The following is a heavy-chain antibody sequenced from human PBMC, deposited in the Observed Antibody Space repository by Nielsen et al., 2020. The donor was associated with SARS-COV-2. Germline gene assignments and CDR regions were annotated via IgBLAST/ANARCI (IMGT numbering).Heavy chain of an antibody. CDR3: KHYYDMDV. J-gene: IGHJ6*02. Sequence: GGSLRLSCAASGFTFGDAIIHWVRQASGEGLEWVGRIRSKTNNYETSYAASVKGRFTISRDESKNMAYLQMSRLKTDDTAVYYCKHYYDMDVWGQGTTVTVSS. D-gene: IGHD2-21*01. V-gene: IGHV3-73*01. CDR1: GFTFGDAI. CDR2: IRSKTNNYET.